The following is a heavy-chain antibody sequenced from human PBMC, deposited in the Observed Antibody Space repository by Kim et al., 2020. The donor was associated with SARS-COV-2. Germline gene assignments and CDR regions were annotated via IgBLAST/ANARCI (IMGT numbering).Heavy chain of an antibody. V-gene: IGHV3-21*01. Sequence: GGSLRLSCAASGFTFSSYSMNWVRQAPGKGLEWVSSISSSSSYIYYADSVKGRFTISRDNAKNSLYLQMNSLRAEDTAVYYCARDENFGSSIRFLDYWGQGTLVTVSS. D-gene: IGHD6-6*01. J-gene: IGHJ4*02. CDR3: ARDENFGSSIRFLDY. CDR2: ISSSSSYI. CDR1: GFTFSSYS.